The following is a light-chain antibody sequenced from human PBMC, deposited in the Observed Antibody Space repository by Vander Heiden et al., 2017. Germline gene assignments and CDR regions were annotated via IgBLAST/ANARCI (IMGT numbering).Light chain of an antibody. V-gene: IGKV1-39*01. J-gene: IGKJ5*01. CDR1: QSISSY. CDR3: QQTDSTPQIT. Sequence: DIQMTQSPSSLSASVGDRVTITCRASQSISSYLNWYQQKPGTAPKVLIYAASSLQSGVPSRFSGSGSGTDFTLTISSLQPEDFATYYGQQTDSTPQITFGQGTRLEIE. CDR2: AAS.